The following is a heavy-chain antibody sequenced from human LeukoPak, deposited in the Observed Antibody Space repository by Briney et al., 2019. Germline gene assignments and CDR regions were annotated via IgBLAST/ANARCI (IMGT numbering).Heavy chain of an antibody. Sequence: GGSLRLSCAASGFTFSRYWMTWVRQAPGKGLEWLPNIKPDGSAKYYVDSVKGRFTISRDNAKNSLYLQMNSLRAEDTAVYHCASPPVAAGGNVYFHHWGQGTLVTVSS. J-gene: IGHJ1*01. CDR2: IKPDGSAK. D-gene: IGHD6-13*01. CDR3: ASPPVAAGGNVYFHH. CDR1: GFTFSRYW. V-gene: IGHV3-7*01.